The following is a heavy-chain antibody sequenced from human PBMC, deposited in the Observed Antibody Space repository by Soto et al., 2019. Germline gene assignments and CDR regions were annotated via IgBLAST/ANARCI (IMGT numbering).Heavy chain of an antibody. Sequence: GGSLILSCAASGFTFSSYGMHWVRQAPGKGLEWVAVISYDGSNKYYADSVKGRFTISRDNSKNTLYLQMNSLRAEDTAVYYCAKTLPFGVVIPYFDYWGQGTLVTVSS. V-gene: IGHV3-30*18. CDR2: ISYDGSNK. J-gene: IGHJ4*02. CDR3: AKTLPFGVVIPYFDY. D-gene: IGHD3-3*01. CDR1: GFTFSSYG.